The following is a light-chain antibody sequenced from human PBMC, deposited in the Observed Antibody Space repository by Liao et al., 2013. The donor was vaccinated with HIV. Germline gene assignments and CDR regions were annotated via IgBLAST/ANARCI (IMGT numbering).Light chain of an antibody. V-gene: IGLV3-25*03. CDR1: ALPKLY. CDR2: KDS. Sequence: SYELTQPPSVSVSPGQTARITCSGDALPKLYAYWYQQKPGQAPVLVIYKDSERPSEIPERFSGSSSGTTVTLTISGVQAEDEADYYCQAWDSSTFYVFGTGTKVTVL. J-gene: IGLJ1*01. CDR3: QAWDSSTFYV.